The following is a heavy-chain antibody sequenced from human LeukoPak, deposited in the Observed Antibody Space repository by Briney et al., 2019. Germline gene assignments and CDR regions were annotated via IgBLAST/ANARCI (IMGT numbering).Heavy chain of an antibody. D-gene: IGHD1-26*01. CDR3: ARDSVYSGSSLDY. Sequence: PSETLSLTCAVSGGSISSSNWWSWVRQPPGKGLEWIGYIYYSGSTYYNPSLKSRVTISVDTSKNQFSLKLSSVTAADTAVYYCARDSVYSGSSLDYWGQGALVTVSS. J-gene: IGHJ4*02. CDR2: IYYSGST. CDR1: GGSISSSNW. V-gene: IGHV4-4*02.